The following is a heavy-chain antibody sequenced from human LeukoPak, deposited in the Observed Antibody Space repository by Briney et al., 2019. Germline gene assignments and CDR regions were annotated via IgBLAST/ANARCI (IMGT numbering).Heavy chain of an antibody. CDR1: GFTFSSYG. CDR2: IRYDGSNK. J-gene: IGHJ4*02. V-gene: IGHV3-30*02. Sequence: GGSLRLSCAASGFTFSSYGMHWVRQAPGKGLEWVAFIRYDGSNKYYADSVKGRFTISRDNSKNTLYLQMNSLRAEDTAVYYCATYYYDSSGYHDYWGQGTLVTVSS. CDR3: ATYYYDSSGYHDY. D-gene: IGHD3-22*01.